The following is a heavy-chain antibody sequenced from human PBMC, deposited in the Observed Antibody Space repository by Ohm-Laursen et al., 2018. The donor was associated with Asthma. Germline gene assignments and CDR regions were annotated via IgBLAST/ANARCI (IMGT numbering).Heavy chain of an antibody. Sequence: GSLRLSCTASGYTFSRYSIHWVRQIPGKGLEWVSYISSSSSYTNYADSVKGRFTISRDNAKNSLYLQMNSLRAEDTAVYYCARDPTDYDSSGSFDYWGQGTLVTASS. D-gene: IGHD3-22*01. CDR1: GYTFSRYS. CDR2: ISSSSSYT. CDR3: ARDPTDYDSSGSFDY. V-gene: IGHV3-21*05. J-gene: IGHJ4*02.